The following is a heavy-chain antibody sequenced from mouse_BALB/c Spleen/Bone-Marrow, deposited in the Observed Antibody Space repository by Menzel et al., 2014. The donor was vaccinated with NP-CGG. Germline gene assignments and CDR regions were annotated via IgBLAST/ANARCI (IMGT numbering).Heavy chain of an antibody. J-gene: IGHJ2*01. V-gene: IGHV14-3*02. D-gene: IGHD2-2*01. CDR2: IDPANDNT. Sequence: EVHLVESGAELVKPGASVKLSCTASGFNIKDTYIHWVKQRPEQGLEWIGRIDPANDNTKYDPKFQGKATITADTSSSTAYLQLSSLTSEDTAVYYCASYVYGYYFDYWSQGTTLTVSS. CDR3: ASYVYGYYFDY. CDR1: GFNIKDTY.